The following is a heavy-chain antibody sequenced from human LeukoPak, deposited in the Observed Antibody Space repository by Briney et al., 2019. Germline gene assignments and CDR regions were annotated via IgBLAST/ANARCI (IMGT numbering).Heavy chain of an antibody. CDR3: ARDRGSSSLRGMDV. CDR1: GYTFTSYG. J-gene: IGHJ6*02. V-gene: IGHV1-18*01. CDR2: ISAYNGNT. Sequence: GASVNVSCKASGYTFTSYGISWVRQAPGQGLEWMGWISAYNGNTNYAQKLQGRVTMTTDTSTSTAYMELRSLRSDDTAVYYCARDRGSSSLRGMDVWGQGTTVTVSS. D-gene: IGHD6-13*01.